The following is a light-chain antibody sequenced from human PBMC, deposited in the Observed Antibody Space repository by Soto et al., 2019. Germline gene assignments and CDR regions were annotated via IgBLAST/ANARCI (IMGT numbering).Light chain of an antibody. CDR2: GAS. CDR1: ESVSSN. Sequence: VMTQSPATLSVSPGERATLSCRASESVSSNLAWYQQRPGQAPRLLIYGASSRATGIPDRFSGSGSGTDFTLTISRLEPEDFAVYYCQQYGSSPLTFGQGTKVDIK. V-gene: IGKV3-20*01. CDR3: QQYGSSPLT. J-gene: IGKJ1*01.